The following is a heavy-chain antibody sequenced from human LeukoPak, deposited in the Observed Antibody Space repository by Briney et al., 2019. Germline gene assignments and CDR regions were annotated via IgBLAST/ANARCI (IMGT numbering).Heavy chain of an antibody. CDR1: GFTCSSYW. V-gene: IGHV3-7*01. CDR2: IKQDGSEK. Sequence: GGSLRLSCAASGFTCSSYWMSWVRQAPGKGLEWVANIKQDGSEKYYVDSVKGRFTISRDNAKNSLYLQMNSLRAEDTAVYYCARNKGSDYWGQGTLVTVSS. D-gene: IGHD1/OR15-1a*01. J-gene: IGHJ4*02. CDR3: ARNKGSDY.